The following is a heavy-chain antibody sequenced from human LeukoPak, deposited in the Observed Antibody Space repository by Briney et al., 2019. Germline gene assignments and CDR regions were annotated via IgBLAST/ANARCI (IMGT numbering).Heavy chain of an antibody. CDR3: ARGKYDFWSGYYFDY. J-gene: IGHJ4*02. CDR1: GYTFTGYY. Sequence: GASVKDSCKASGYTFTGYYMHWVREAPGQGLEWMGWINPNSGGTNYAQKFQGRVTMTRDTSISTAYMELSRLRSDDTAVYYCARGKYDFWSGYYFDYWGQGTLVTVSS. D-gene: IGHD3-3*01. CDR2: INPNSGGT. V-gene: IGHV1-2*02.